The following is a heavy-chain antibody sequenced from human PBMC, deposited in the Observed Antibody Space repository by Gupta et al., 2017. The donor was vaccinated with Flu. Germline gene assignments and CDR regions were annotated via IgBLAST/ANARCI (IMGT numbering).Heavy chain of an antibody. CDR3: AKYSSGWQYWYFDL. Sequence: EVQLLESGGDFVKPGGSLRLSCAASGFTFSTYAITWVRQAPGKGLEWVSSISGSGDDRYYADSVKGRVAISRDNSKNTVSLQMNNLRVEDTAVYYCAKYSSGWQYWYFDLWGRGTLVSVSS. CDR1: GFTFSTYA. J-gene: IGHJ2*01. D-gene: IGHD6-19*01. V-gene: IGHV3-23*01. CDR2: ISGSGDDR.